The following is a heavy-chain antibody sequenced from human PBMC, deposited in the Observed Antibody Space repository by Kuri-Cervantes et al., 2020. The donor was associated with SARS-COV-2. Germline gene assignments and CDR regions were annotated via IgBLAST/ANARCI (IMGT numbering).Heavy chain of an antibody. D-gene: IGHD2-21*01. J-gene: IGHJ4*02. CDR2: INPNSGGT. V-gene: IGHV1-2*06. CDR1: GYTFTGYY. CDR3: ASQLGGGASEYYFDY. Sequence: ASVKVSCKTSGYTFTGYYMHWVRPAPGQGLEWMGRINPNSGGTNYAQKFQGRVTMTRDTSISTAYMELSRLRSDDTAVYYCASQLGGGASEYYFDYWGQGTLVTVSS.